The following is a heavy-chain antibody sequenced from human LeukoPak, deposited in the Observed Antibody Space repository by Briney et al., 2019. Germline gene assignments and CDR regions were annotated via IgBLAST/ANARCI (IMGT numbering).Heavy chain of an antibody. CDR1: GFTFSSYS. J-gene: IGHJ4*02. Sequence: GGSLRLSCAASGFTFSSYSMNWVRQAPGKGLEWVSHITASGTAMFYADSVKGRFTISRDNAKNSLYLRMNSLRDEDTAVYYCASSGSYRFDYWGQGTLVTVSS. CDR2: ITASGTAM. CDR3: ASSGSYRFDY. D-gene: IGHD1-26*01. V-gene: IGHV3-48*02.